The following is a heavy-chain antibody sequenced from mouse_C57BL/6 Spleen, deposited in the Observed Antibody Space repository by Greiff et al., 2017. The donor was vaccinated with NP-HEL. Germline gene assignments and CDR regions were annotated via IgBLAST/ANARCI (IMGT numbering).Heavy chain of an antibody. V-gene: IGHV5-17*01. J-gene: IGHJ2*01. D-gene: IGHD2-4*01. CDR2: ISSGSNTI. CDR3: ARGGLRRNYFDY. Sequence: EVKVEESGGGLVKPGGSLKLSCAASGFTFSDYGMHWVRQAPEKGLEWVAYISSGSNTIYYAYTVKGRFTISRGNAKNTLFLQMTSPRSEDTAMYYCARGGLRRNYFDYWGQGTTLTVSS. CDR1: GFTFSDYG.